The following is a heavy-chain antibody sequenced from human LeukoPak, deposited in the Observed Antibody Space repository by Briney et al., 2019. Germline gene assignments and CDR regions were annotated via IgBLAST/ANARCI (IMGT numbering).Heavy chain of an antibody. J-gene: IGHJ6*02. Sequence: SETLSLTCAVYGGSFSGYYWSWIHQPPGKGLEWIGEINHSGSTNYNPSLKSRVTISVDTSKNQFSLKLSSVTAADTAVYYCARFGMDVWGQGTTVTVSS. D-gene: IGHD3-16*01. V-gene: IGHV4-34*01. CDR2: INHSGST. CDR3: ARFGMDV. CDR1: GGSFSGYY.